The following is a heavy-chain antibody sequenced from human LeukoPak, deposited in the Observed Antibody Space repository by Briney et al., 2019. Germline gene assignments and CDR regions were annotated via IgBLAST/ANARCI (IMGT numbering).Heavy chain of an antibody. CDR2: ISAYNGYT. D-gene: IGHD4-11*01. CDR1: GYTFTNYG. V-gene: IGHV1-18*01. CDR3: ARDKAVTTELTQYFQH. Sequence: GASVNVSCTASGYTFTNYGVSWVRQAPGQGLEWMGWISAYNGYTNYAQKFQFRVTMTTDTSTSTAYMELRSLTSDDTAVYYCARDKAVTTELTQYFQHWGQGTLVTVSS. J-gene: IGHJ1*01.